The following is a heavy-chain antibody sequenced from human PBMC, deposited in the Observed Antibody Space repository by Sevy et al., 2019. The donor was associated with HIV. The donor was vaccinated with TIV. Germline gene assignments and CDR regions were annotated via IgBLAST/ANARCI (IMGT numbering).Heavy chain of an antibody. CDR1: GFTFSTYG. V-gene: IGHV3-33*01. Sequence: GGSLRLSCAASGFTFSTYGMHWVRQAPGKGLEWVAVMWFDGSNTYYADSVKGRSTISRDIAKNTLHLQMNSLRAEDTAVYYCARDLEFYDYGDYGPAFMPDYWGQGTLVTVSS. J-gene: IGHJ4*02. D-gene: IGHD4-17*01. CDR2: MWFDGSNT. CDR3: ARDLEFYDYGDYGPAFMPDY.